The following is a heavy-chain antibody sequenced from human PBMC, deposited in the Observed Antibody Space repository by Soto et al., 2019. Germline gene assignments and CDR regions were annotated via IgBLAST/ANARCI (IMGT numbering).Heavy chain of an antibody. J-gene: IGHJ3*02. V-gene: IGHV1-2*04. D-gene: IGHD3-22*01. Sequence: ASVKVSCKASGYTFTGYYMHWVRQAPGQGLEWMGWINPNSGGTNYAQKFQGWVTMTRDTSINTAYMELSRLRSDDTAVYYWARVQPDKGDAFDIWGQGTMVTVSS. CDR3: ARVQPDKGDAFDI. CDR2: INPNSGGT. CDR1: GYTFTGYY.